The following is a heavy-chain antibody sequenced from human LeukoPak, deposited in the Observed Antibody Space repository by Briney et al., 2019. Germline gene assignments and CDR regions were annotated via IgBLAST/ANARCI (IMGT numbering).Heavy chain of an antibody. CDR2: IYHSATT. Sequence: SETLSLTCTVSSGSISSYYWSWIRLPPGKGLEWIGYIYHSATTNYNPSLKSRVTISVDTSKNQFSLKLSSVTAADTAVYYCARGYSGYEYWGQGTLVTVSS. CDR1: SGSISSYY. CDR3: ARGYSGYEY. V-gene: IGHV4-59*01. D-gene: IGHD5-12*01. J-gene: IGHJ4*02.